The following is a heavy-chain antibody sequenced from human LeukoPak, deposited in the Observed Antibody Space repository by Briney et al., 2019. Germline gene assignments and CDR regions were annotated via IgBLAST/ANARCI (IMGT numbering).Heavy chain of an antibody. Sequence: ASVKVSCKASGYTFSDYYVHWVRQAPGQGLEWMGMVNPSGATTGYVQRFQGRLTVTRDTSTNTVYMELTSLRSEDTAVYFCARTVSTHYYYYMDVWGKGTTVTVSS. J-gene: IGHJ6*03. CDR1: GYTFSDYY. CDR3: ARTVSTHYYYYMDV. CDR2: VNPSGATT. V-gene: IGHV1-46*01. D-gene: IGHD4-11*01.